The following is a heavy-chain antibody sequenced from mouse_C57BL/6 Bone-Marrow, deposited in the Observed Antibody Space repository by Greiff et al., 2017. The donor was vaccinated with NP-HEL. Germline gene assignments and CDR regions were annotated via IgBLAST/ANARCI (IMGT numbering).Heavy chain of an antibody. J-gene: IGHJ2*01. CDR1: GFTFSNYW. Sequence: EVQGVESGGGLVQPGGSMKLSCVASGFTFSNYWMNWVRQSPEKGLEWVAQIRLKSDNYATHYAESVKGRFTISRDDSKSSVYLQMNNLRAEDTGIYYCTGPAYYGSSYVGYWGQGTTLTVSS. CDR2: IRLKSDNYAT. CDR3: TGPAYYGSSYVGY. D-gene: IGHD1-1*01. V-gene: IGHV6-3*01.